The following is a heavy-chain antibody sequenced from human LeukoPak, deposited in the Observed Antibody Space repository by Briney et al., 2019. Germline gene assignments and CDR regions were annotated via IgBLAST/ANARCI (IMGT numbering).Heavy chain of an antibody. Sequence: GGSLRLSCAASGFQLSTYVIHLVRQAPGKGLEWVAVVSHEGRSKYHADSVKGRFTISRDNSKNTVYLQMTSLRTDDTAVYYCARGATFGGDDGFDIWGQGTMVTVSS. D-gene: IGHD3-3*01. J-gene: IGHJ3*02. V-gene: IGHV3-30*04. CDR2: VSHEGRSK. CDR1: GFQLSTYV. CDR3: ARGATFGGDDGFDI.